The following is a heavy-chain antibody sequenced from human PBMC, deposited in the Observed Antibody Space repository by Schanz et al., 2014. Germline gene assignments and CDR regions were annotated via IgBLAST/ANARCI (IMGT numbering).Heavy chain of an antibody. CDR3: TRDVRLDRRGNWFDP. Sequence: VQLVESGGGVVQPGRSLRLSCAASGFSVGNKYMNWVRQAPGKGLEWVSFIYIGGNTYYADSVKGRFTISRDNSMNLLYLQMNSLRAEDTAVYYCTRDVRLDRRGNWFDPWGQGTLVTVSS. D-gene: IGHD1-1*01. CDR2: IYIGGNT. CDR1: GFSVGNKY. V-gene: IGHV3-53*01. J-gene: IGHJ5*02.